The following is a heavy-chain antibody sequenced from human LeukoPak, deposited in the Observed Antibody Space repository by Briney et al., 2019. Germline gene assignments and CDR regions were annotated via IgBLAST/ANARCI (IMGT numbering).Heavy chain of an antibody. CDR1: GVTLGSYA. J-gene: IGHJ4*02. V-gene: IGHV3-23*01. Sequence: GGSLRLSCEASGVTLGSYAMSWARQAPGKGLEWVSGISSSGSGGNTYYADSVKGRFTISRDSSKNTVYLQMNGLKAEDTAVYYCARDDCSTTPCYAYWGQGTLVTVSS. D-gene: IGHD2-2*01. CDR3: ARDDCSTTPCYAY. CDR2: ISSSGSGGNT.